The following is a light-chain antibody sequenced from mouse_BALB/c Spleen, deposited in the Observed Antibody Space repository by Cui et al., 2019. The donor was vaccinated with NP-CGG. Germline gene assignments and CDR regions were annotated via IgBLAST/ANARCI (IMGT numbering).Light chain of an antibody. CDR2: GTN. J-gene: IGLJ1*01. Sequence: QAVVTQASALTTSPGETVTLTCRSSTGAVTNSNYANWVQEKPDHLFTGLIGGTNNRAPGVPARFSGSLIGEKAALTITGAQTEDEAIYFCALWYSNHWVFGGGTKLTVL. CDR3: ALWYSNHWV. CDR1: TGAVTNSNY. V-gene: IGLV1*01.